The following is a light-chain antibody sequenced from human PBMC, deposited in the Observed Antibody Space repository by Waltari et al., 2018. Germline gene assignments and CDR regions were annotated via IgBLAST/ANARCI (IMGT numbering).Light chain of an antibody. V-gene: IGLV8-61*01. J-gene: IGLJ3*02. Sequence: QTVVTQEPSLSVSPGGTVTLTCALSSGSLSTTSYATWYQPTPGQAPRTLVYKANSGSSWVPDRVTGSILGNTAALTITGAQADDESDYYCALYMGSGIWVFGGGTRLTVL. CDR3: ALYMGSGIWV. CDR1: SGSLSTTSY. CDR2: KAN.